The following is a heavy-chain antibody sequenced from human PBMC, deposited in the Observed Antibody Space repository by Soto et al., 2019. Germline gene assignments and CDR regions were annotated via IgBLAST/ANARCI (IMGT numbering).Heavy chain of an antibody. D-gene: IGHD2-15*01. J-gene: IGHJ6*03. Sequence: EVQLVESGGGLVQPGGSLRLSCAASGFTFSNYWMYWVRQAPGTGLEWVSRINSDGSVSSYADSVKGRLTISRDNVKNTRYLHMDSLRAEDTAAYYCARGDCVGGTCYSLAGSFYYYMDVWGKGTTVTVFS. CDR2: INSDGSVS. V-gene: IGHV3-74*02. CDR3: ARGDCVGGTCYSLAGSFYYYMDV. CDR1: GFTFSNYW.